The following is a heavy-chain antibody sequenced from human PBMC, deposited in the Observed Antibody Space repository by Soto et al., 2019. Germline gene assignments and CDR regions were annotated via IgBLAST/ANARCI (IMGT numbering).Heavy chain of an antibody. Sequence: QVQLVQSGAEVKKPGASVKVSCKASGYTFTGYYMHWVRQAPGKGLEWVAVISYDGSNKYYADSVKGRFTISRDNSKNTLYLQMNSLRAEDTAVYYCAKVGRGYYDSSGPDAFDIWGQGTMVTVSS. V-gene: IGHV3-30*18. D-gene: IGHD3-22*01. CDR1: GYTFTGYY. J-gene: IGHJ3*02. CDR3: AKVGRGYYDSSGPDAFDI. CDR2: ISYDGSNK.